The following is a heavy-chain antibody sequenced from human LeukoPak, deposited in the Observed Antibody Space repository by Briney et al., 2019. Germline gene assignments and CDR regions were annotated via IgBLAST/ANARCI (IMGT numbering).Heavy chain of an antibody. D-gene: IGHD3-22*01. V-gene: IGHV4-59*08. J-gene: IGHJ6*02. CDR3: ARHPIYYDSSGYYQNYYYGMDV. CDR2: IYYSGST. Sequence: SETLSLTCTVSGGSISSYYWSWIRQPPGKRLEWIGYIYYSGSTNHNPSLKSRVTISVDTSKNQFSLKLSSVTAADTAVYYCARHPIYYDSSGYYQNYYYGMDVWGQGTTVTVSS. CDR1: GGSISSYY.